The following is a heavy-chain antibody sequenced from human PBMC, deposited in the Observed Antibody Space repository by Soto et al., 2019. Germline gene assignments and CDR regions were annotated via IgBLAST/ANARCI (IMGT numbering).Heavy chain of an antibody. CDR1: RFTFSNYA. V-gene: IGHV3-23*01. J-gene: IGHJ6*02. CDR3: ARAHDYDFWSGFLFYGMYV. CDR2: ISSTGGST. Sequence: EVQLLESGGGLVQPGGSLRLSCAASRFTFSNYAMSWVRQAPGKGLEWVSGISSTGGSTYYADSVKGRFTISRDNSKNTLDLQMSSLRAEDTAIYYCARAHDYDFWSGFLFYGMYVWGQGTTVTVSS. D-gene: IGHD3-3*01.